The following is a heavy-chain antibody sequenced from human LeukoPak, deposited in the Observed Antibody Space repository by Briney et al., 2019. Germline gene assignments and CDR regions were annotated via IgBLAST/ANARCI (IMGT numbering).Heavy chain of an antibody. J-gene: IGHJ4*02. CDR1: GFTFSSYA. CDR2: ISGSGGST. CDR3: AKDKESDFWSGYYDPYFDY. V-gene: IGHV3-23*01. D-gene: IGHD3-3*01. Sequence: GGSLRLSCAASGFTFSSYAMSWVRQAPGKGLEWVSAISGSGGSTYYADSVKGRFTISRDNSKNTLYLQMNSPRAEDTAVYYCAKDKESDFWSGYYDPYFDYWGQGTLVTVSS.